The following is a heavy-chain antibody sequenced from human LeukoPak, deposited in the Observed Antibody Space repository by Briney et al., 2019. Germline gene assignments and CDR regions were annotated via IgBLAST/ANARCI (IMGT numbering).Heavy chain of an antibody. J-gene: IGHJ4*02. D-gene: IGHD3-9*01. CDR3: ARDYDILTGYHDY. CDR1: GGSISSYY. V-gene: IGHV4-4*07. Sequence: KPSETLSLTCTVSGGSISSYYWSRLRQPAGKGLEWIGRIYTSGSTNYNPSLKSRVTISVDTSKNQFSLKLSSVTAADTAVYYCARDYDILTGYHDYWGQGTLVTVSS. CDR2: IYTSGST.